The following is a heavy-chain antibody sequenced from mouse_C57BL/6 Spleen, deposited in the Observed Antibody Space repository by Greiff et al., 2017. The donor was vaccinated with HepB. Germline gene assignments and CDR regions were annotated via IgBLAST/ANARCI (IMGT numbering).Heavy chain of an antibody. D-gene: IGHD1-1*01. Sequence: VQLQQSGAELVMPGASVKLSCKASGYTFTSYWMHWVKQRPGQGLEWIGEIDPSDSYTNYNQKFKGKSTLTVDKSSSTAYMQLSSLTSEDSAVYYGARGGTTVVATKTMDYWGQGTSVTVSS. CDR1: GYTFTSYW. CDR2: IDPSDSYT. J-gene: IGHJ4*01. V-gene: IGHV1-69*01. CDR3: ARGGTTVVATKTMDY.